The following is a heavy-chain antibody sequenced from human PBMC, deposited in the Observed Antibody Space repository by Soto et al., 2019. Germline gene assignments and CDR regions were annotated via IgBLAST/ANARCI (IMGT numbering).Heavy chain of an antibody. V-gene: IGHV3-48*02. J-gene: IGHJ3*01. D-gene: IGHD3-22*01. Sequence: EVQLVESGGGLVQPGGSLRLSCAASGFTFSSYTMNWVRQAPGKGLEWVSYISGSGGSIHNADSVQGRFTISRDNARNSLYRQMNSLRDEDTAVYYCVRDVEGVVGDSPGLWGQGTMVTVSS. CDR2: ISGSGGSI. CDR3: VRDVEGVVGDSPGL. CDR1: GFTFSSYT.